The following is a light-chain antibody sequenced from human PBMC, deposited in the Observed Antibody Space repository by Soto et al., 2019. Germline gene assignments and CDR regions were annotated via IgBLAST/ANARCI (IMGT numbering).Light chain of an antibody. CDR1: SSDVGAYNF. CDR3: SAYTVSRTYV. V-gene: IGLV2-14*03. CDR2: NVY. Sequence: QSALNQPASVSGSPGQSITISCTGTSSDVGAYNFVSWHQQHPGKAPKLMIYNVYDRPSGISYRFSGSKSGNTASLTISGLQGEDEADYYCSAYTVSRTYVFGTGTKVTVL. J-gene: IGLJ1*01.